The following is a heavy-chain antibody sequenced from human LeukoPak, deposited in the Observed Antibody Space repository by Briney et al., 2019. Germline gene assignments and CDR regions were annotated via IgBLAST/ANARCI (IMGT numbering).Heavy chain of an antibody. CDR3: ARLPRPPYYYYGMDV. CDR1: GYSFTSYW. J-gene: IGHJ6*02. CDR2: IYPGDSDT. V-gene: IGHV5-51*01. Sequence: PGESLKISCKGSGYSFTSYWIGWVRQMPGKGLECMGIIYPGDSDTRYSPSFQGQVTISADKSISTAYLQWSSLKASDTAMYYCARLPRPPYYYYGMDVWGQGTTVTVSS.